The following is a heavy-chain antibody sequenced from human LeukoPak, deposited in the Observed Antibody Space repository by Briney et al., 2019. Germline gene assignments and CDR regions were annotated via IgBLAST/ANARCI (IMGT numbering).Heavy chain of an antibody. CDR2: INHSGST. Sequence: SETLSLTCAVYGGSFSGYYWSWIRPPPGKGLEWIGEINHSGSTNYNPSLKSRVTISVDTSKNQFSLKLSSVTAADTAVYYCARDLADYGEPFDYWGQGTLVTVSS. CDR3: ARDLADYGEPFDY. V-gene: IGHV4-34*01. CDR1: GGSFSGYY. D-gene: IGHD4-17*01. J-gene: IGHJ4*02.